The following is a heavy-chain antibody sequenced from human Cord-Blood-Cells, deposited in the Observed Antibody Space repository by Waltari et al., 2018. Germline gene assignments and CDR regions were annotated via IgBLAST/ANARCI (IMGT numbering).Heavy chain of an antibody. Sequence: QVQLVQSGAEVKKPGSSVKVSCKASGGTFSSYAISWVRQAPGQGLEWMGRIIPILGRAKYGKQFQGRGTITADKSTSTAYMERSSLRSEDTAVYYCASEITGTAFDIWGQGTMVTVSS. CDR3: ASEITGTAFDI. J-gene: IGHJ3*02. CDR1: GGTFSSYA. CDR2: IIPILGRA. V-gene: IGHV1-69*09. D-gene: IGHD1-20*01.